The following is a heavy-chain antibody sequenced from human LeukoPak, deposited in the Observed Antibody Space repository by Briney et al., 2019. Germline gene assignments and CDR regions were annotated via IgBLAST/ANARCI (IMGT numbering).Heavy chain of an antibody. V-gene: IGHV3-23*01. CDR2: ISGSGTSS. CDR3: VKGSRSDARYYFDY. D-gene: IGHD2-15*01. Sequence: PGGSLRLSCAASGFIFNSYAMGWVRQAPGKRLEWVSVISGSGTSSYYADSVKGRFTISRDNSKNTLYLQMNSLRAEDTAVYYCVKGSRSDARYYFDYWGQGTLVTVSS. J-gene: IGHJ4*02. CDR1: GFIFNSYA.